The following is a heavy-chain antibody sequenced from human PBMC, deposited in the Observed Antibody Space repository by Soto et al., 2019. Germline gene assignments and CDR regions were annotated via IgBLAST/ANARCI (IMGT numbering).Heavy chain of an antibody. CDR2: IYSGGST. V-gene: IGHV3-53*02. J-gene: IGHJ6*02. CDR3: ARDPPATRHGMDV. Sequence: EVQLVETGGGLIQPGGSLRLSCAASGFTVSSNYMSWVRQPPRKGLECVSVIYSGGSTYYADFARGRFPISRDNSKNTLYLQMKSLRAEDTAVYYCARDPPATRHGMDVWGQGTTVTVSS. CDR1: GFTVSSNY.